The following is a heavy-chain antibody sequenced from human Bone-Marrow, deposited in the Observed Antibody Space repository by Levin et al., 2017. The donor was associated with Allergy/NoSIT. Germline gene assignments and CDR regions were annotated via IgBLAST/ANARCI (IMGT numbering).Heavy chain of an antibody. Sequence: SCAASEFTFSSRAMHWVRQAPGKGLEWLAVISYDGSNKYYADSVKGRFTISRDNSKNTLYLEMNSLRAEDTAVYYCARDGSGWYVIGSVDYWGQGTLVTVSS. D-gene: IGHD6-19*01. CDR3: ARDGSGWYVIGSVDY. CDR1: EFTFSSRA. V-gene: IGHV3-30*04. J-gene: IGHJ4*02. CDR2: ISYDGSNK.